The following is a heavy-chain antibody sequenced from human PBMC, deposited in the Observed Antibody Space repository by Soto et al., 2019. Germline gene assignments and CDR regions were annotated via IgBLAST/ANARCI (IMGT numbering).Heavy chain of an antibody. V-gene: IGHV3-23*01. CDR2: ISATGGAT. J-gene: IGHJ5*01. Sequence: MRLSCAASGFKFSTSAMSWVRQAPGKGLEWVSLISATGGATYYADSVKGRFTISRDNSHNALYLHVHSLTAEDTAVYYCAKDCRGGGNSAFDFDFWGQGAQVPVSS. CDR1: GFKFSTSA. D-gene: IGHD3-10*01. CDR3: AKDCRGGGNSAFDFDF.